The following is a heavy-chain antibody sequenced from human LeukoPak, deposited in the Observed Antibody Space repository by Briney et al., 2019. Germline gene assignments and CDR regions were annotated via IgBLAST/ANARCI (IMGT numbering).Heavy chain of an antibody. J-gene: IGHJ5*02. CDR3: ARDNSVEDTAWWFDP. CDR2: IYTSGST. V-gene: IGHV4-61*02. Sequence: PSETLSLTCTVSGGSISSGSYYWSWIRQPAVKGLEWIGRIYTSGSTNYNPSLKSRVTISVDTSKNQFSLKLSSVTAADTAVYYCARDNSVEDTAWWFDPWGQGTLVTVSS. CDR1: GGSISSGSYY. D-gene: IGHD4-23*01.